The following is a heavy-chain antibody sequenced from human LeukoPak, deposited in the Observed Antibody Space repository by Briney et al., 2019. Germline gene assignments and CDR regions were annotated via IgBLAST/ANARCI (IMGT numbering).Heavy chain of an antibody. CDR3: ARDFVRGSGYYRLDY. J-gene: IGHJ4*02. CDR1: GFTFSSFW. Sequence: GGSLRLSCAASGFTFSSFWMHWVRQAPGKGLVWVSRINSVGSSTSYADSVKGRFTSSRDNAKNSLYLQMNSLRAEDTAVYYCARDFVRGSGYYRLDYWGQGSLVTVSS. D-gene: IGHD3-22*01. V-gene: IGHV3-74*01. CDR2: INSVGSST.